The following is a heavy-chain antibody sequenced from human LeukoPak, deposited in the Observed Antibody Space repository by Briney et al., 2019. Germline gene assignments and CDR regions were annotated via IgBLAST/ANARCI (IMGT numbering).Heavy chain of an antibody. CDR1: GYSFTNYW. V-gene: IGHV5-51*03. J-gene: IGHJ5*02. CDR2: IYPGDSDT. D-gene: IGHD2-2*01. CDR3: ARGRGCTTTNCHNWFDP. Sequence: PGESLKISCKGSGYSFTNYWIAWVRQMPGQGLEWMGSIYPGDSDTRYSPSFQGQVTISADKSISTAYLQWSSLKASDTAMYYCARGRGCTTTNCHNWFDPWSQGTLVTVSS.